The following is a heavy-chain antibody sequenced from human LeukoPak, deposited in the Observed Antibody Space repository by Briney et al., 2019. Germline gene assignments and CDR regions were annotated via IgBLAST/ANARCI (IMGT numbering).Heavy chain of an antibody. J-gene: IGHJ4*02. Sequence: PSETLSLTCTVSGYSISSGYYWGWIRQPPGKGLEWIGYIYYSGSTNYNPSLKSRVTISVDTSKNQFSLKLSSVTAADTAVYYCARAVEDSGWYDLFDYWGQGTLVTVSS. V-gene: IGHV4-38-2*02. CDR2: IYYSGST. CDR3: ARAVEDSGWYDLFDY. CDR1: GYSISSGYY. D-gene: IGHD6-19*01.